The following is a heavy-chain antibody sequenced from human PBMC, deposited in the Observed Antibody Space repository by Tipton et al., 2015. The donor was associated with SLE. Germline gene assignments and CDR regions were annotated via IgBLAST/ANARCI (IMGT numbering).Heavy chain of an antibody. V-gene: IGHV4-34*01. CDR3: ARGYYESNGYYSFDY. CDR1: GVSTNNGYYY. J-gene: IGHJ4*02. CDR2: INHSGST. D-gene: IGHD3-22*01. Sequence: TLSLTCSVSGVSTNNGYYYWSWIRQPPGKGLEWIGEINHSGSTNYNPSLKSRVTISVDTSKNQFSLKLSSVTAADTAVYHCARGYYESNGYYSFDYWGLGALVTVSS.